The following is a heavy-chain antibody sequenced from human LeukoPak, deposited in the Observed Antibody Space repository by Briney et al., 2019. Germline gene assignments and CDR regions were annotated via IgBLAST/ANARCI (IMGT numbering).Heavy chain of an antibody. CDR2: ISSSSSYI. D-gene: IGHD3-10*01. Sequence: SGGSLRLSCAASGFTFSSYSMNWVRQAPGKGLEWVTSISSSSSYIYYADSVKGRFTISRDNAKNSLYLQMNSLRAEDTAVYYCARTYYYGSGSYLRALDYWGQGTLVTVSS. J-gene: IGHJ4*02. CDR1: GFTFSSYS. CDR3: ARTYYYGSGSYLRALDY. V-gene: IGHV3-21*01.